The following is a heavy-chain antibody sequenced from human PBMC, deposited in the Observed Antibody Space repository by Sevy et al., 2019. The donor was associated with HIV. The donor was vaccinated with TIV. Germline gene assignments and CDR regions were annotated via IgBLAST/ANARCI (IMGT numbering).Heavy chain of an antibody. CDR3: ASETYYYDSSGYSYFDS. CDR1: GGSISSGSYY. Sequence: SETLSLTCTVSGGSISSGSYYWSWIRQPAGKGLEWIGRIYTSGSTNYNPSLKSRVTMSVDTSKNQFSLKLSSVTAADTAVYYCASETYYYDSSGYSYFDSWGQGTLVTVSS. CDR2: IYTSGST. V-gene: IGHV4-61*02. J-gene: IGHJ4*02. D-gene: IGHD3-22*01.